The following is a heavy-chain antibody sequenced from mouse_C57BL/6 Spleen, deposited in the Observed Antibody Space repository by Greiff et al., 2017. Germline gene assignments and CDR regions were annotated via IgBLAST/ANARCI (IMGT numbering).Heavy chain of an antibody. CDR2: ISDGGSYT. Sequence: EVKLEESGGGLVKPGGSLKLSCAASGFTFSSYAMSWVRQTPEKRLEWVATISDGGSYTYYPDNVKGRFTISRDNAKNNLYLQMSHLKSEDTAMYYCERDSYYYGSSWDAMDYWGQGTSVTVSS. V-gene: IGHV5-4*01. J-gene: IGHJ4*01. D-gene: IGHD1-1*01. CDR3: ERDSYYYGSSWDAMDY. CDR1: GFTFSSYA.